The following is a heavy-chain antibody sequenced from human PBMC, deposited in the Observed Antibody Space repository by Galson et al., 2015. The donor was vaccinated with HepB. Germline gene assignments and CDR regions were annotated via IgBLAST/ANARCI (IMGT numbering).Heavy chain of an antibody. CDR3: AKLLGLWDAFDI. V-gene: IGHV3-9*01. J-gene: IGHJ3*02. CDR1: GFTFDDYA. CDR2: ISWNSGSI. D-gene: IGHD4/OR15-4a*01. Sequence: SLRLSCAASGFTFDDYAMHWVRQAPGKGLEWVSGISWNSGSIGYADSVKGRFTISRDNAKNSLYLQMNSLRAEDTALYYCAKLLGLWDAFDIWGQGTMVTVSS.